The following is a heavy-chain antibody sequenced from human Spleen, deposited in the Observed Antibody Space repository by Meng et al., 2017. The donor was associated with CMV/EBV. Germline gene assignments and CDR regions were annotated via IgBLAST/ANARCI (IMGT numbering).Heavy chain of an antibody. CDR1: GVTFSYYA. D-gene: IGHD1-1*01. J-gene: IGHJ4*02. CDR2: ISYDGSSK. V-gene: IGHV3-30-3*01. Sequence: SCAASGVTFSYYAMPWVRQAPGKGLEWVAVISYDGSSKYYADSVKGRFTISRDNSKNTLYLQMNSLRAEDTSVYYCARDQRWNDDFDYWGQGTLVTVSS. CDR3: ARDQRWNDDFDY.